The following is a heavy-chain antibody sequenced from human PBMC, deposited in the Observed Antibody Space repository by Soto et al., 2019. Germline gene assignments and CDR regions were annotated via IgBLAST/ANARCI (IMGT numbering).Heavy chain of an antibody. V-gene: IGHV4-30-2*01. CDR3: ARGQVKEIRGHAFDI. J-gene: IGHJ3*02. D-gene: IGHD3-10*01. CDR2: IYHSGST. CDR1: GGSISSGGYS. Sequence: PSETLSLTCAVSGGSISSGGYSWSWIRQPPGKGLEWIGYIYHSGSTYYNPSLKSRVTISVDRSKNQFSLKLSSVTAADTAGYYRARGQVKEIRGHAFDIWGQGTMVTVSS.